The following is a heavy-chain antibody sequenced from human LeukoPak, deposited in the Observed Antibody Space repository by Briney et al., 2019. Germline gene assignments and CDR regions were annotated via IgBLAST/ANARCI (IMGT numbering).Heavy chain of an antibody. CDR1: GFTFSSYW. D-gene: IGHD3-16*01. CDR2: INHNGNVN. CDR3: ARGGGLDV. V-gene: IGHV3-7*03. J-gene: IGHJ6*02. Sequence: PGGSLRLSCAASGFTFSSYWMNWARQAPGKGLEGVASINHNGNVNYYVDSVKGRFTISGDNAKNSLYLQMSNLRAEDTAVYFCARGGGLDVWGQGATVTVSS.